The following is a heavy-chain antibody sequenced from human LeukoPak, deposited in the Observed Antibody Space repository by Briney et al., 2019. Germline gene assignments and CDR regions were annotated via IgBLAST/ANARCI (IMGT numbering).Heavy chain of an antibody. Sequence: ASVKVSCKASGYTFTSYGISWVRQAPGQGLEWMGWISAYNGNTNYAQKLQGRVTMTTDTSTSTAYMELRSLRSDDTAVYYCARVRPPRVFGELLMAVWGKGPTVTVSS. V-gene: IGHV1-18*01. CDR2: ISAYNGNT. D-gene: IGHD3-10*01. CDR1: GYTFTSYG. J-gene: IGHJ6*04. CDR3: ARVRPPRVFGELLMAV.